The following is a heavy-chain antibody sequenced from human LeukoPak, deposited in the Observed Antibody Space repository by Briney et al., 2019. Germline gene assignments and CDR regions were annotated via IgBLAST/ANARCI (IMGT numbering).Heavy chain of an antibody. D-gene: IGHD1-26*01. CDR3: AKVAVPGSYSPGDYLDY. Sequence: PSETLSLTCTVSGYSISSGYYWGWVRQAPGKGLEWVAFIQYDGSNKYYGDSVKGRLTISRDNSKNTLYLQMNSLRPEDTAIYYCAKVAVPGSYSPGDYLDYWGQGTLVTVSS. V-gene: IGHV3-30*02. CDR2: IQYDGSNK. CDR1: GYSISSGYY. J-gene: IGHJ4*02.